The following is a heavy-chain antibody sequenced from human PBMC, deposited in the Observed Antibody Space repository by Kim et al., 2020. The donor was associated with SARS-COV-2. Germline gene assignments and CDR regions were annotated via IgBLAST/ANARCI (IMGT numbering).Heavy chain of an antibody. V-gene: IGHV3-11*06. CDR2: ISPSSGDT. Sequence: GGSLRLSRAASGFSLSDYYMTWIRHSPGKGLEWVGFISPSSGDTRYAESVKGRFTISRDNPKNSLLLQMNSLRVDDTALYYCGRSRAASVTYYDIPEFWGRGTLVTVSS. CDR3: GRSRAASVTYYDIPEF. J-gene: IGHJ4*02. D-gene: IGHD3-10*01. CDR1: GFSLSDYY.